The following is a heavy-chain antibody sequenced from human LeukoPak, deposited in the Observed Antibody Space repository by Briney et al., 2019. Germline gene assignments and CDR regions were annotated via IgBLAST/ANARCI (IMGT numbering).Heavy chain of an antibody. CDR2: ISYDGSNK. J-gene: IGHJ5*02. Sequence: GGSLRLSCAASGFTFSSYGMHWVRQAPGKGLEWVAVISYDGSNKYYADSVKGRFTISRDNSKNTLYLQMNSLRAEDTAVYYCAKEIGSGIAARFSNWFDPWGQGTLVTVSS. V-gene: IGHV3-30*18. D-gene: IGHD6-6*01. CDR3: AKEIGSGIAARFSNWFDP. CDR1: GFTFSSYG.